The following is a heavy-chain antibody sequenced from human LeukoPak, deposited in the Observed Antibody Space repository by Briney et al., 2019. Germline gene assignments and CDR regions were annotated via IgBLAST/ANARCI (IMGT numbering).Heavy chain of an antibody. Sequence: SETLSLTCAVYGGSFSGYYWSWIRQPPGKGLKWIGEINHSGSTNYNPSLKSRVTISVGTSKNQFSLKLSSVTAADTAVYYCARPGEGYYGMDVWGQGTTVTVSS. J-gene: IGHJ6*02. CDR1: GGSFSGYY. D-gene: IGHD3-10*01. CDR2: INHSGST. V-gene: IGHV4-34*01. CDR3: ARPGEGYYGMDV.